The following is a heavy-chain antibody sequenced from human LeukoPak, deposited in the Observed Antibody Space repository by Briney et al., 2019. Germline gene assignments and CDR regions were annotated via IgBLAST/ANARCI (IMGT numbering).Heavy chain of an antibody. Sequence: ASVKVSCKASGGTFSSYAISWVRQAPGQGLEWMGWISAYNGNTNYAQKLQGRVTMTTDTSTSTAYMELRSLRSDDTAVYYCARGEGLIVPAAMDFDYWGQGTLVTVSS. V-gene: IGHV1-18*01. D-gene: IGHD2-2*01. CDR3: ARGEGLIVPAAMDFDY. J-gene: IGHJ4*02. CDR2: ISAYNGNT. CDR1: GGTFSSYA.